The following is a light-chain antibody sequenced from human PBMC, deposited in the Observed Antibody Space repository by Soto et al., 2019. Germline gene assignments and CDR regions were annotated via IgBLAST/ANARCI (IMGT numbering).Light chain of an antibody. CDR2: GTS. CDR1: QTVRNNY. CDR3: QQYGSSYT. Sequence: EIVLTQSPGTLSLSPGERATLSCRASQTVRNNYLAWYQQQPGQAPRLLIYGTSTRETGIADRFSGSGSGKVFTLTISILEPEDFAVYYCQQYGSSYTFGPGTKVEIK. J-gene: IGKJ3*01. V-gene: IGKV3-20*01.